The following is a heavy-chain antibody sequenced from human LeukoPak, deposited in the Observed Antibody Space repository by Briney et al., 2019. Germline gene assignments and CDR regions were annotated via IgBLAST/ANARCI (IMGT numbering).Heavy chain of an antibody. CDR1: GYTFTSYG. D-gene: IGHD3-16*01. CDR2: IIPIFGTA. J-gene: IGHJ4*02. Sequence: ASVKVSCKASGYTFTSYGISWVRQAPGQGLEWMGGIIPIFGTANYAQKFQGRVTITTDESTSTAYMELSSLRSEDTAVYYCARDQNWGLFDYWGQGTLVTVSS. V-gene: IGHV1-69*05. CDR3: ARDQNWGLFDY.